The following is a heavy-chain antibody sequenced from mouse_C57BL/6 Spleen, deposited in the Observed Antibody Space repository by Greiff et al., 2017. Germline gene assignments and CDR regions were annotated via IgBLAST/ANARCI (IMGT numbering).Heavy chain of an antibody. CDR2: INPSNGGT. D-gene: IGHD1-1*02. V-gene: IGHV1-53*01. J-gene: IGHJ2*01. Sequence: SGTELVKPGASVKLSCKASGYTFTSYWMHWVKQRPGQGLEWIGNINPSNGGTNYNEKFKSKATLTVDKSSSTAYMQLSSLTSEDSAVYYCARYGPFYYFDDWGQGTTLTVSS. CDR3: ARYGPFYYFDD. CDR1: GYTFTSYW.